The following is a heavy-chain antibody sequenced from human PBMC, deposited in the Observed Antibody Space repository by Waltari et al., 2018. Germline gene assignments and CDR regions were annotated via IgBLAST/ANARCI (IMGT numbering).Heavy chain of an antibody. CDR1: GYSISSGYY. Sequence: QVQLQESGPGLVKPSETLSLTCAVSGYSISSGYYWGWIRQPPGKGLEWIGSIYHSGSTYYNPSLKSRVTISVDTSKNPFSLKLSSVTAADTAVYYCARGPRYYDFWSGYYSHYYYYYMDVWGKGTTVTVSS. CDR3: ARGPRYYDFWSGYYSHYYYYYMDV. CDR2: IYHSGST. J-gene: IGHJ6*03. V-gene: IGHV4-38-2*01. D-gene: IGHD3-3*01.